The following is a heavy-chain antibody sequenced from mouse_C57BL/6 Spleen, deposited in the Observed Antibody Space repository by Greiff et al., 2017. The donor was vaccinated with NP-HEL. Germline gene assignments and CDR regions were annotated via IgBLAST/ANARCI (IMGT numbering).Heavy chain of an antibody. J-gene: IGHJ2*01. CDR1: GYSFTGYY. V-gene: IGHV1-42*01. CDR2: INPSTGGT. CDR3: ARWGSGFDY. Sequence: VQLKQSGPELVKPGASVKISCKASGYSFTGYYMNWVKQSPEKSLEWIGEINPSTGGTTYNQKFKAKATLTVDKSSSTAYMQLKSLTSEDSAVYYCARWGSGFDYWGQGTTLTVSS.